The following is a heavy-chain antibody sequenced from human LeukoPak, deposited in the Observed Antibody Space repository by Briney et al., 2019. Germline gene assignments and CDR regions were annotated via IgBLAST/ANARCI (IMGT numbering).Heavy chain of an antibody. V-gene: IGHV1-2*02. CDR1: GYTFTGYY. Sequence: GASVKVSCKASGYTFTGYYMHWVRQAPGHGLEWMGWISPTSGATTYAQKFQGRVNMTRDTSINTAYIELSSLRSDDTAVYYCARDIRPREESFDYWGQGTLVTVSS. J-gene: IGHJ4*02. CDR3: ARDIRPREESFDY. CDR2: ISPTSGAT. D-gene: IGHD5-24*01.